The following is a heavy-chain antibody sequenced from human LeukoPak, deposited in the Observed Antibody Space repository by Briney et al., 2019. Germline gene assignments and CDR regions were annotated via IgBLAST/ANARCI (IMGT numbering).Heavy chain of an antibody. CDR2: IYTSGST. D-gene: IGHD3-3*01. V-gene: IGHV4-4*07. CDR3: ALSGDYDFWSGYAEPYYYYGMDV. Sequence: SETLSLTCTVSGGSISSYYWSWIRQPAGKGLEWIGRIYTSGSTNYNPSLKSRVTMSVDTSKNQFSLKLSSVTAADTAVYYCALSGDYDFWSGYAEPYYYYGMDVWGQGTTVTVS. CDR1: GGSISSYY. J-gene: IGHJ6*02.